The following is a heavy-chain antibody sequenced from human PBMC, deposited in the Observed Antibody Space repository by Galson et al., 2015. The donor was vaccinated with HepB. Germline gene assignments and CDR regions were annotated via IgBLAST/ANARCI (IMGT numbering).Heavy chain of an antibody. CDR3: AKRLGRGYFDY. V-gene: IGHV3-30*18. J-gene: IGHJ4*02. D-gene: IGHD3-10*01. Sequence: SLRLSCAASGFTFSSYGMHWVRQAPGKGLEWVAVISYDESNKYYADSVKGRLTISRDNSKNTLYLQMNSLRAEDTAVYYCAKRLGRGYFDYWGQGTLVTVSS. CDR1: GFTFSSYG. CDR2: ISYDESNK.